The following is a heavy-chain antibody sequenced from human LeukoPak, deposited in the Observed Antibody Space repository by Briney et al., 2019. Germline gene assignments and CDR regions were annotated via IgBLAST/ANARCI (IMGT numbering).Heavy chain of an antibody. CDR2: INPNSGGT. Sequence: ASVKLSCKASGYTFTGYYMHWVRQAPGQGLEWMGRINPNSGGTNYAQKFQGRVTMTRDTSINTAYMDLSRLRSDDTAVYYCARGRNSVYYFNVVAPSYFDYWGQGTLVTVSS. CDR1: GYTFTGYY. J-gene: IGHJ4*02. CDR3: ARGRNSVYYFNVVAPSYFDY. D-gene: IGHD3-22*01. V-gene: IGHV1-2*06.